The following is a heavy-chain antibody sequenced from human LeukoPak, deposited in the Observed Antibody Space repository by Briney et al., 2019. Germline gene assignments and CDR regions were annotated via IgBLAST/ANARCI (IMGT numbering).Heavy chain of an antibody. CDR2: ISSSSNTI. J-gene: IGHJ2*01. CDR3: ARGRLSSGYYYGPLGYFDL. D-gene: IGHD3-22*01. CDR1: GFTFSSYS. Sequence: GGSLRLSCAASGFTFSSYSINWVRQAPGKGLEWVSYISSSSNTIYYADSVKGRFTISRDNAKNSLYLQMNSLRAEDTAVYYCARGRLSSGYYYGPLGYFDLWGRGTLVTVSS. V-gene: IGHV3-48*01.